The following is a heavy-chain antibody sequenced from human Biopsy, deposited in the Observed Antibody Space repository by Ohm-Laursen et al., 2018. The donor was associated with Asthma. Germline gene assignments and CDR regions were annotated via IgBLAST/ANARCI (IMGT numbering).Heavy chain of an antibody. CDR1: GFTFSDYY. Sequence: SLRLSCAAFGFTFSDYYMSWLCQAPGKGLEWISYINGKSNSIEHADSVKGRFTISRDNAKNSLYLQMNSLRAEDTAVYYCARDSYSSGLYDDFESWGQGTLVTVSS. D-gene: IGHD6-19*01. CDR3: ARDSYSSGLYDDFES. CDR2: INGKSNSI. V-gene: IGHV3-11*01. J-gene: IGHJ4*02.